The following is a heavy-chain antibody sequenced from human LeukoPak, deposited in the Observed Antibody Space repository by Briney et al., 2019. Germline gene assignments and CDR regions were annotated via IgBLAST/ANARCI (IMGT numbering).Heavy chain of an antibody. D-gene: IGHD3-3*01. CDR3: ARETRGFWSGYPETNFDY. V-gene: IGHV4-4*07. Sequence: SETLSLTCTVSGGSISSYYWSWIRQPAGKGLEWIGRIYTSGSTNYNPSLKSRVTMSVDTSKNQFSLKLSSVTAADTAVYYCARETRGFWSGYPETNFDYWGQGTLVTVSS. CDR1: GGSISSYY. J-gene: IGHJ4*02. CDR2: IYTSGST.